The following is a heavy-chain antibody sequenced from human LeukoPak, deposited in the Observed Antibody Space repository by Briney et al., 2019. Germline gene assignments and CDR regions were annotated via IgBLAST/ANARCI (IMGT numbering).Heavy chain of an antibody. D-gene: IGHD4-17*01. Sequence: GGSLRLSCAASAFTFRPYAMIWVRRAPGKGLEWVAVIWYDGSNKYYADSVKGRFTISRDNSKNTLYLQMNSLRAEDTAVYYCARVRGLVDYWGQGTLVTVSS. J-gene: IGHJ4*02. CDR1: AFTFRPYA. CDR3: ARVRGLVDY. CDR2: IWYDGSNK. V-gene: IGHV3-33*08.